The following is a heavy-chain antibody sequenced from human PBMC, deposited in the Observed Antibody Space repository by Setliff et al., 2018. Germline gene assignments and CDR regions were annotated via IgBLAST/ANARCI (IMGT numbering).Heavy chain of an antibody. CDR3: ATQTAAYYFDY. D-gene: IGHD6-13*01. CDR1: GYTFTGYF. J-gene: IGHJ4*02. Sequence: ASVKVSCKASGYTFTGYFIHWVRQAPGQGLEWMGWINPNSGGTNYAQKFQGRVTMTRDTSLTTAYMELRSLTSDDTAVYYCATQTAAYYFDYWGQGALVTVSS. CDR2: INPNSGGT. V-gene: IGHV1-2*02.